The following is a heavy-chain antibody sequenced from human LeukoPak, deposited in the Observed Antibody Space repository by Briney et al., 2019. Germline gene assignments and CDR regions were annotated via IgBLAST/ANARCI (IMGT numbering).Heavy chain of an antibody. CDR3: ARYHTALNY. CDR1: GFSVSSDY. Sequence: PGGSLRLSCVASGFSVSSDYMTWVRQAPGKGLEWVSVLYSGGSTYYADSVKGRLTISRDNSKNTLYLQMNNLRVEDTAVYYCARYHTALNYWGQGTLVTASS. V-gene: IGHV3-53*01. J-gene: IGHJ4*02. D-gene: IGHD5-18*01. CDR2: LYSGGST.